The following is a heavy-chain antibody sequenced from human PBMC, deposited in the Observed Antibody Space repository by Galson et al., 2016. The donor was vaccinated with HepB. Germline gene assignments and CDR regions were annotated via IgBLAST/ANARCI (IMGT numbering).Heavy chain of an antibody. J-gene: IGHJ4*02. CDR1: GYTFTSHG. CDR3: ARLTHNYPDLADH. Sequence: SVKVSCKASGYTFTSHGISWVRQAPGQGLEWVGWIGAFNGDTNYAHKFLGRVTMTTDASTSTAYMEMRSRKSDDTAVYYCARLTHNYPDLADHWGQGTLVTVSS. V-gene: IGHV1-18*04. CDR2: IGAFNGDT. D-gene: IGHD3-10*01.